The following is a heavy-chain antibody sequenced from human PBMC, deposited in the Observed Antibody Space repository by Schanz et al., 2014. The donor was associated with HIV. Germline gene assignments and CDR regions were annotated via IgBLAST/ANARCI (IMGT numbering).Heavy chain of an antibody. CDR2: ISESGGRT. J-gene: IGHJ5*02. D-gene: IGHD1-20*01. CDR3: ARDYHWNWFDP. V-gene: IGHV3-23*01. Sequence: EVQLLESGGGLVQPGGSLRLSCAASGFTFSNYAMSWVRQAPGKGLEWVSSISESGGRTYYADSVNGRFTISRDNSKNTLYLQMTTLRTEDTAVYYCARDYHWNWFDPWGQGTLVTVSS. CDR1: GFTFSNYA.